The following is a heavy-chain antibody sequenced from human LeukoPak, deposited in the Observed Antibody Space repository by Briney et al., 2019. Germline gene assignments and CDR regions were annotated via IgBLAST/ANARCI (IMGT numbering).Heavy chain of an antibody. V-gene: IGHV4-31*03. D-gene: IGHD3-10*01. CDR1: GGSISSGGYY. J-gene: IGHJ5*02. CDR3: ARPLYGSGTWWFDP. Sequence: PSETLSLTCTVSGGSISSGGYYWSWIRQHPGKGLEWIGYIYYSGSTYYNPSLKSRVTISVDTSKNQFSLKLSSVTAADTAVYYCARPLYGSGTWWFDPWGQGTLVTVSS. CDR2: IYYSGST.